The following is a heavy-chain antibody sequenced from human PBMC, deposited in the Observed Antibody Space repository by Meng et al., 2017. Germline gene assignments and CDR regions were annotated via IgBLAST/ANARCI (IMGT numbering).Heavy chain of an antibody. V-gene: IGHV1-69*01. CDR2: IIPIFGTA. CDR3: AREGYSYGYFN. D-gene: IGHD5-18*01. CDR1: GCTCSSYA. Sequence: GHLVQYGMEVKKPGSAVKDYCKASGCTCSSYAISWVRQAPGQGLEWMGGIIPIFGTANYAQKFQGRVTITADESTSTAYMELSSLRSEDTAVYYCAREGYSYGYFNWGQGTLVTVSS. J-gene: IGHJ4*02.